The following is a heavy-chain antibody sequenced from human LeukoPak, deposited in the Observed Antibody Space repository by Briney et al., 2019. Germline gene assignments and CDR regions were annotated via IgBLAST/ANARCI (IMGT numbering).Heavy chain of an antibody. V-gene: IGHV4-30-2*01. D-gene: IGHD3-10*01. J-gene: IGHJ3*02. Sequence: SQTLSLTCNVSGGSISSGGYYWSWIRQPPGKGLEWIGYIYHSGSTYYNPSLKSRVTISVDRSKNQFSLKLSSVTAADTAVYCCAREGEPTMVRGPTPRDAFDIWGQGTMVTVSS. CDR3: AREGEPTMVRGPTPRDAFDI. CDR2: IYHSGST. CDR1: GGSISSGGYY.